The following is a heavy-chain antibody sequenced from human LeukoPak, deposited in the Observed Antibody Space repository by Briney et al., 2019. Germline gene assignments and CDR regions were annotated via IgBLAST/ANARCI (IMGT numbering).Heavy chain of an antibody. CDR1: GGSISSGGYS. J-gene: IGHJ4*02. D-gene: IGHD6-13*01. V-gene: IGHV4-30-4*07. Sequence: PSQTLSLTCAFSGGSISSGGYSWSWIRQPPGKGLEWIGYIFYSGNTYYNPSLKSRVTISVDTSKKQFSLKLSSVTAADTAVYYCARGGGSSSFIDYWGQGTLVTVSS. CDR3: ARGGGSSSFIDY. CDR2: IFYSGNT.